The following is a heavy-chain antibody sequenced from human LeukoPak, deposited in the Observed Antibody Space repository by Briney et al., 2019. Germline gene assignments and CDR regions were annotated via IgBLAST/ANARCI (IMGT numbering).Heavy chain of an antibody. CDR1: GFIFRRYW. CDR2: IKQDGSEK. J-gene: IGHJ3*02. D-gene: IGHD1-14*01. V-gene: IGHV3-7*05. CDR3: ARDKSIPNLDAFDI. Sequence: PGGSLRLSCAASGFIFRRYWLTWVRQAPGKGLEWVANIKQDGSEKNYLDSVRGRFTISRHDARNSLYLQMDSLRVEDTAVYYCARDKSIPNLDAFDIWGQGTMVTVSS.